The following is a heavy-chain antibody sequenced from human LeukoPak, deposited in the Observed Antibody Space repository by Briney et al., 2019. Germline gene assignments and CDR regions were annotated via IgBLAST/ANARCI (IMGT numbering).Heavy chain of an antibody. Sequence: SETLSLTCAVYGGSFSGYYWSWIRQPPGKGLEWIGEINHSGNTNYNPSLKSRVTISVDTSKNQFSLKLSSVTAADTAVYYCARVVHALLGYDTGWAQIDYWGQGTLVTVSS. D-gene: IGHD6-19*01. CDR2: INHSGNT. J-gene: IGHJ4*02. CDR1: GGSFSGYY. V-gene: IGHV4-34*01. CDR3: ARVVHALLGYDTGWAQIDY.